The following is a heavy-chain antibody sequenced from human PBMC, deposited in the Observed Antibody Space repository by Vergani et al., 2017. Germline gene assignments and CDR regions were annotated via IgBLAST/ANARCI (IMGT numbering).Heavy chain of an antibody. CDR2: ISSSGSTI. J-gene: IGHJ4*02. D-gene: IGHD3-10*01. CDR1: GFTFSSYE. V-gene: IGHV3-48*03. Sequence: EVQLVESGGGLVQPGGSLRLSCAASGFTFSSYEMNWVRQAPGKGLEWVSYISSSGSTIYYADSVKGRFTISRDNAKNSLYLKMNSLRAEETAVYYGAGRGGGYYGTGSTYYFDYWGQGTLVTVSS. CDR3: AGRGGGYYGTGSTYYFDY.